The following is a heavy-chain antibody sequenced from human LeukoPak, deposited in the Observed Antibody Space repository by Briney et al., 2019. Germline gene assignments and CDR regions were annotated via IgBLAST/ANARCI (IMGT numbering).Heavy chain of an antibody. Sequence: GGSLRLSCAASGFTFSSYSMNWVRQAPGKGLEWVSSISSSSSYIYYADSVKGRFTISRDNAKNSLYLQMNSLRAEDTAVYYCARSRYSSSWCFDYWGQGTLVTVSS. CDR2: ISSSSSYI. J-gene: IGHJ4*02. CDR1: GFTFSSYS. CDR3: ARSRYSSSWCFDY. D-gene: IGHD6-13*01. V-gene: IGHV3-21*01.